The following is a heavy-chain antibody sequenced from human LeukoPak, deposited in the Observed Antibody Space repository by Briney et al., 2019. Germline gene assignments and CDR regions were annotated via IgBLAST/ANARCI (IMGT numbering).Heavy chain of an antibody. D-gene: IGHD3-10*01. CDR3: ARDGPYYGSGRGSAFDI. CDR1: GYTFTSYG. CDR2: ISADNGNT. Sequence: ASVKVSCKASGYTFTSYGISWVRQAPGQGLEWMGWISADNGNTNYAQKVQGRVTMTTDTSTSTAYMELRSLRSDDTAVYYCARDGPYYGSGRGSAFDIWGQGTMVTVSS. V-gene: IGHV1-18*01. J-gene: IGHJ3*02.